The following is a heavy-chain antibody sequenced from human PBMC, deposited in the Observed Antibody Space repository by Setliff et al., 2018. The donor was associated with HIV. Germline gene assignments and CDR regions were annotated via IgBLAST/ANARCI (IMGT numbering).Heavy chain of an antibody. D-gene: IGHD4-17*01. Sequence: GGSLRLSCAASGFSFSNSWMAWVRQAPGKGLEWVATITAERSDKNYPDSVKGRFTISRDNAKNSLYLQMNSLRAEDTAVYYCARGQTTGEYWGQGTLVTVSS. CDR1: GFSFSNSW. V-gene: IGHV3-7*01. J-gene: IGHJ4*02. CDR3: ARGQTTGEY. CDR2: ITAERSDK.